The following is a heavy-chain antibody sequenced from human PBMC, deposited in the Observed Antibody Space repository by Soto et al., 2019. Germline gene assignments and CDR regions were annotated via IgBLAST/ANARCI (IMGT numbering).Heavy chain of an antibody. CDR2: IYRDGTT. Sequence: PGGSLRLSCAVSVFSLNNYWMHWVRQRPGKGLVWVARIYRDGTTSYADSVKGRFTISRDNAKNTVSLQMNSLKDEDTAVYYCMRGNTGYGNFDYWGQGTLVTVSS. J-gene: IGHJ4*02. CDR1: VFSLNNYW. V-gene: IGHV3-74*01. CDR3: MRGNTGYGNFDY. D-gene: IGHD5-12*01.